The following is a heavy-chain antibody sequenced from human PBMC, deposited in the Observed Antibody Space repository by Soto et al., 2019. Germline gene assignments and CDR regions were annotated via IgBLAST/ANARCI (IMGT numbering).Heavy chain of an antibody. Sequence: QVQLVQSGAEVKKPGSSVKVSCKASGGNFTSYAISWVRQAPGQGLEFMGGIVPLFGTTNYAHKFRGRVTVTADESTSTVYMKMSSLRSEDTAVYYCAKASGRSWYNWFDPWGQGTLVTVST. CDR1: GGNFTSYA. CDR2: IVPLFGTT. CDR3: AKASGRSWYNWFDP. J-gene: IGHJ5*02. V-gene: IGHV1-69*01. D-gene: IGHD6-13*01.